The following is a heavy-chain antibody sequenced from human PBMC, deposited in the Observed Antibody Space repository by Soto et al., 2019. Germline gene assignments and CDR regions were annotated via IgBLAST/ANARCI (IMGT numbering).Heavy chain of an antibody. D-gene: IGHD2-15*01. CDR1: GFTFSSYG. Sequence: GGSLRLSCAASGFTFSSYGMHWVRQAPGKGLEWVAVISYDGSNKYYADSVKGRFTISRDNSKNTLYLQMNSLRAEDTAVYYCSTAKLGYCSCGSCFPPMHISGQGTIVTVSS. J-gene: IGHJ3*02. CDR3: STAKLGYCSCGSCFPPMHI. V-gene: IGHV3-30*03. CDR2: ISYDGSNK.